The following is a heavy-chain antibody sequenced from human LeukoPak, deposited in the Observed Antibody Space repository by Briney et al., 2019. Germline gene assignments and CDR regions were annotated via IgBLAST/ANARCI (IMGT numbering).Heavy chain of an antibody. V-gene: IGHV1-18*01. D-gene: IGHD1-26*01. J-gene: IGHJ4*02. Sequence: ASVKVSCKASGYTFTSYGITWVRQAPGQGLEWMGWISTYNGKTNHAQRLQDRITMTTDTSTRTTYMELRSLRSDDTAAYYCARRLGLRWEPDFDYWGQGTLVTVSS. CDR3: ARRLGLRWEPDFDY. CDR1: GYTFTSYG. CDR2: ISTYNGKT.